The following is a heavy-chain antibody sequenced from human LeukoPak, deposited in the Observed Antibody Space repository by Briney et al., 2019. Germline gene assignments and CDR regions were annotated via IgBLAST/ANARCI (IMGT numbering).Heavy chain of an antibody. CDR2: MNPNSGNT. V-gene: IGHV1-8*02. J-gene: IGHJ4*02. CDR3: ARNLLSDSSGYDLDY. Sequence: ASVKVSCKASGYTFTGYYMHWVRQAPGQGLEWMGWMNPNSGNTGYAQKFQGRVTMTRNTSISTAYMELSSLRSEDTAVYYCARNLLSDSSGYDLDYWGQGTLVTVSS. D-gene: IGHD3-22*01. CDR1: GYTFTGYY.